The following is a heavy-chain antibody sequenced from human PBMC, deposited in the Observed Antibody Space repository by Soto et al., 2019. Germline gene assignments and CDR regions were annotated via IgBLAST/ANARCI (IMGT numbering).Heavy chain of an antibody. Sequence: EVQLVESGGGLVQPGGSLRLSCAASGFTFSSYSMNWVRQAPGKGLEWVSYISSSSSTIYYADSVKGRFTISRDNAKNSLYLHMNSLRDEDTAVYYCARDPSRPFVYWGQGTLVTVSS. V-gene: IGHV3-48*02. D-gene: IGHD6-6*01. CDR3: ARDPSRPFVY. CDR2: ISSSSSTI. J-gene: IGHJ4*02. CDR1: GFTFSSYS.